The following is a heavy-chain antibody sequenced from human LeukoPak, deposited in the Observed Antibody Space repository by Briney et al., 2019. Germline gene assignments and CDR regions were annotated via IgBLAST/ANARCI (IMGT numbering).Heavy chain of an antibody. V-gene: IGHV3-7*05. CDR3: ARAGSYSGY. D-gene: IGHD1-26*01. CDR1: GFTLSSYW. J-gene: IGHJ4*02. CDR2: IKQDGSEK. Sequence: PGGSLRLSCAASGFTLSSYWMNWVRQAPGKGLEWVANIKQDGSEKNYVDSVKGRFTISRDNAKNSLYLQMNSLRGEDKAVYYCARAGSYSGYWGQGTLVTVSS.